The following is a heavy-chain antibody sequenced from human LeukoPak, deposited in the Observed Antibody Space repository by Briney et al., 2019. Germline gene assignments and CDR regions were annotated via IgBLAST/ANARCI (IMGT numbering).Heavy chain of an antibody. D-gene: IGHD6-13*01. CDR2: ISGSGGST. Sequence: PGGSLRLSCAASGFTFSSYAMSWVRQAPGKGLEWVSAISGSGGSTYYADSVKGRLTISGDNSKNTLYLQMNSLRAEDTAVYYCAKDSSSSVEIDYWSQGTLVTVSS. V-gene: IGHV3-23*01. J-gene: IGHJ4*02. CDR1: GFTFSSYA. CDR3: AKDSSSSVEIDY.